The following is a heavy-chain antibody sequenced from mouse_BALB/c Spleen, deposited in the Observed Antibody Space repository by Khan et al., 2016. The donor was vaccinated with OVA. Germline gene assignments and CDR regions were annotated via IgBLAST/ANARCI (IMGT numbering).Heavy chain of an antibody. Sequence: QVQLQQSGAELVKAGASVKMSCKASGYTFTSYWMHWVQQRLGQGLEWFAETNPTNGRTNYNEKFKSKATLTVDKSSSTAYMLLSGPTFEDSAVYDCARIKKIVATYFDYWGQGTTLTVSS. CDR1: GYTFTSYW. D-gene: IGHD1-1*01. V-gene: IGHV1S81*02. CDR3: ARIKKIVATYFDY. J-gene: IGHJ2*01. CDR2: TNPTNGRT.